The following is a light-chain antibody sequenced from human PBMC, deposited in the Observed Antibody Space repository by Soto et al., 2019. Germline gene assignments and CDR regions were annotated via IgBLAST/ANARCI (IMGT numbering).Light chain of an antibody. CDR1: QSLLHSNGYNY. CDR3: MQPLQSWT. CDR2: LGS. Sequence: DIVMTQSPLSLPVTPGEPASISCRSSQSLLHSNGYNYLDWYLQKPGQSPQLLIYLGSNRASGVLDRFSGSGSGTDFTLKISRVEAEDVGVYYCMQPLQSWTFGQGTKVDIK. V-gene: IGKV2-28*01. J-gene: IGKJ1*01.